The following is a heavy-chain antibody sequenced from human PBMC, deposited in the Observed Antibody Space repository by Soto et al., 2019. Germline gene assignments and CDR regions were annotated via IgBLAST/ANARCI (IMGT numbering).Heavy chain of an antibody. CDR3: ASRREGTGRSLDY. D-gene: IGHD3-16*02. V-gene: IGHV3-7*05. Sequence: EVHLVESGGDLVQRGGSLRLSCAASGFTFRAYWMSWVRQAPGKGLEWVANIDQDGRGKYYVDSVRGRFTTSRDNAHNSMYLQPNSLRDEDTAVYFCASRREGTGRSLDYWGQGTLVTVSS. CDR1: GFTFRAYW. CDR2: IDQDGRGK. J-gene: IGHJ4*02.